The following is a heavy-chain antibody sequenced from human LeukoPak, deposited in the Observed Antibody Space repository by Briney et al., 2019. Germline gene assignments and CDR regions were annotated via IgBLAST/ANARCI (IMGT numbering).Heavy chain of an antibody. CDR1: GGSISSSSYY. J-gene: IGHJ3*02. Sequence: SETLSLTCTVSGGSISSSSYYWGWVRQPPGKGLEWIGSIYYSGSTYYNPSLKSRVTISVDRSKNQFSLKLSSVTAADTAVYYCARAWLWFGEFDAFDIWGQGTMVTVSS. CDR3: ARAWLWFGEFDAFDI. D-gene: IGHD3-10*01. CDR2: IYYSGST. V-gene: IGHV4-39*07.